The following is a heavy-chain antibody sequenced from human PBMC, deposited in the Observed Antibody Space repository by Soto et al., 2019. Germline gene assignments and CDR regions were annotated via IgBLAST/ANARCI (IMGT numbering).Heavy chain of an antibody. Sequence: GGSLRLSCAASGFTFSNYAMSWVRQAPGKGLEWVSAISGSGISTYYADSVKGRFTISRDNSKNTLYLQLNSLKAEDTAVYYCAKASGGDYRSYWYFDLWGRGTLVTVSS. J-gene: IGHJ2*01. D-gene: IGHD4-17*01. V-gene: IGHV3-23*01. CDR1: GFTFSNYA. CDR2: ISGSGIST. CDR3: AKASGGDYRSYWYFDL.